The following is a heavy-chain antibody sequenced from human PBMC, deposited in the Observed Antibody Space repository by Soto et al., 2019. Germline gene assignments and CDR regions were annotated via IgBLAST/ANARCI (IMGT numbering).Heavy chain of an antibody. CDR2: INSDGSST. J-gene: IGHJ6*02. Sequence: GGSLRLSCAASGFTFSSYWMHWVRQAPGKGLVWVSRINSDGSSTSYADSVKGRFTISRDNAKNTLYLQMNSLRAEDTAVYYCAREGARGYSYGYRVNYYGMDVWGQGTTVTVSS. CDR3: AREGARGYSYGYRVNYYGMDV. V-gene: IGHV3-74*01. D-gene: IGHD5-18*01. CDR1: GFTFSSYW.